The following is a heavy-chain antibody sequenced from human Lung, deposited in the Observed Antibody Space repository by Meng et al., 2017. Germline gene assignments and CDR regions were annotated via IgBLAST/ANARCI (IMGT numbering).Heavy chain of an antibody. CDR3: ARDEDISAAGKLFGDY. Sequence: QGHLVQHGAEVNRPGASVKGSCKPAGYTFPDYYIHWVRLAPGQGLEWMGHIDPKSGDTRYAQKFQGRVTMTGDTSIGTAYMELTGLRSDDTALYYCARDEDISAAGKLFGDYWGQGTLVTVSS. D-gene: IGHD6-13*01. CDR1: GYTFPDYY. V-gene: IGHV1-2*06. CDR2: IDPKSGDT. J-gene: IGHJ4*02.